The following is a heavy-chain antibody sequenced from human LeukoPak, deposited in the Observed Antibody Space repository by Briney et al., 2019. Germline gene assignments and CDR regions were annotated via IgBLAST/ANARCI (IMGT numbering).Heavy chain of an antibody. CDR3: ARAGFGELDY. Sequence: PSETLSLTCADYGGSFSGYYWSWIRQPPGKGLEWIGEINHSGSTNYNPSLKSRVTISVDTSKNQFSLKLSSVTAADTAVYYCARAGFGELDYWGQGTLVTVSS. V-gene: IGHV4-34*01. J-gene: IGHJ4*02. CDR1: GGSFSGYY. CDR2: INHSGST. D-gene: IGHD3-10*01.